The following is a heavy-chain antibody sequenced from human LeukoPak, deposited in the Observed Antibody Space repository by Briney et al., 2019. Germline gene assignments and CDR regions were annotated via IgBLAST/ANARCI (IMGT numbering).Heavy chain of an antibody. Sequence: SGTLSLTCAVSGDSMSSSNRWSWVRQPPGKGLEWIGEIYHTGNTNYSPSLKGRVTISADKSKNQFSLNVTSVTAADTAVYYCVRGGGSEVCDYWGQGTLVTFSS. CDR3: VRGGGSEVCDY. CDR2: IYHTGNT. V-gene: IGHV4-4*02. J-gene: IGHJ4*02. CDR1: GDSMSSSNR. D-gene: IGHD5-12*01.